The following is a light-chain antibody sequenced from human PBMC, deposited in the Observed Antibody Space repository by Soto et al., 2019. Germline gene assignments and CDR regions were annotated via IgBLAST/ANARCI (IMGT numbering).Light chain of an antibody. CDR2: DAS. J-gene: IGKJ4*01. CDR3: QQFSSYPLT. CDR1: QTVRNNY. Sequence: EFVLTQSPRTLSLSPGERATLSCRASQTVRNNYLAWYQQKPGQAPRLLIYDASSRATGIPDRFSGGGSGTDFPLTISRLEPEDFAVYYCQQFSSYPLTFGGGTKVEIQ. V-gene: IGKV3-20*01.